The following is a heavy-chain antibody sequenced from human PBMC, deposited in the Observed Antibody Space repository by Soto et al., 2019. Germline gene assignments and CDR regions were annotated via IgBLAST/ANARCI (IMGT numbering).Heavy chain of an antibody. CDR1: GGSISSGGYS. J-gene: IGHJ6*02. CDR3: AIGRTYYSYGMDV. Sequence: SETLSLTCAVSGGSISSGGYSWSWIRQPRGKGLEWIGYIYHSGGTYYNPSLKSRVTISVDRSKNLFSLKLSSVTAADTAVYYCAIGRTYYSYGMDVWGQGTPVTVSS. CDR2: IYHSGGT. V-gene: IGHV4-30-2*01.